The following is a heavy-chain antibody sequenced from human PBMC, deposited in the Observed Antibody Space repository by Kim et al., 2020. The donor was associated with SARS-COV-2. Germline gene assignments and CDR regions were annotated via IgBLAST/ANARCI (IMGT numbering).Heavy chain of an antibody. CDR2: INHSGST. D-gene: IGHD4-17*01. J-gene: IGHJ4*02. CDR1: GGSFSGYY. V-gene: IGHV4-34*01. CDR3: ARGGRPYGDFDY. Sequence: SETLSLTCAVYGGSFSGYYWSWIRQPPGKGLEWIGEINHSGSTNYNPSLKSRVTISVDTSKNQFSLKLSSVTAADTAVYYCARGGRPYGDFDYWGQGTLV.